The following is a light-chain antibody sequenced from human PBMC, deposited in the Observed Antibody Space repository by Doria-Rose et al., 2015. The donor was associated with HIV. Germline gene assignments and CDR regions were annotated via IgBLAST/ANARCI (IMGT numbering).Light chain of an antibody. CDR2: DGS. Sequence: TQSPGTPSLSPGERATLSCRASQSFSSTYLAWYQQKPGQAHSLLIYDGSTRATGIPDRFSASGSGTGFTLTINRLEPEDFALYYCHQYGTSWTFGQGTKVEI. V-gene: IGKV3-20*01. J-gene: IGKJ1*01. CDR1: QSFSSTY. CDR3: HQYGTSWT.